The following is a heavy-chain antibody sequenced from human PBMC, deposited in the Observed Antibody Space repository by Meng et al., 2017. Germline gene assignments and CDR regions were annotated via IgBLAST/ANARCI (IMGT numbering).Heavy chain of an antibody. CDR2: ISYDGSNK. V-gene: IGHV3-30*04. CDR3: ARNYYDSSGYLAYYFDY. J-gene: IGHJ4*02. CDR1: GFTFSSYA. Sequence: GGSLRLSCAASGFTFSSYAMHWVRQAPGKGLEWVAVISYDGSNKYYADSVKGRFTISRDNAKNSLYLQMNSLRAEDTAVYYCARNYYDSSGYLAYYFDYWGQGTLVTVSS. D-gene: IGHD3-22*01.